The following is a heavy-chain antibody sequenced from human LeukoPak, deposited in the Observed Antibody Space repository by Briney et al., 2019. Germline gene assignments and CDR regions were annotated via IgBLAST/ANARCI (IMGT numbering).Heavy chain of an antibody. J-gene: IGHJ4*02. V-gene: IGHV2-70*11. CDR1: GFSLSTSGMC. Sequence: ESGPALVKPTQTLTLTCTFSGFSLSTSGMCVSWIRQPPGKALEWLARIDWDDDKYYSTSLKTRLTISKDTSKNQVVLTMTNMDPVDTATYYCARSLLWFGERTTPTFDYWGQGTLVTVSS. CDR2: IDWDDDK. CDR3: ARSLLWFGERTTPTFDY. D-gene: IGHD3-10*01.